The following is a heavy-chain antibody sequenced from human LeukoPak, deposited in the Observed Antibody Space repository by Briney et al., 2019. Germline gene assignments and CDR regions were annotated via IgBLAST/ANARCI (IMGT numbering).Heavy chain of an antibody. CDR2: IYYSGST. Sequence: PSETLSLTCTVSGGSISSYYWSWIRQPPGKGLEWIGYIYYSGSTNYNPSLKSRVTISVDTSKNQFSLKLSSVTDADTDVYYCARGMDYDSSGYYWGFDYWGQGTLVTVSS. V-gene: IGHV4-59*01. CDR3: ARGMDYDSSGYYWGFDY. J-gene: IGHJ4*02. D-gene: IGHD3-22*01. CDR1: GGSISSYY.